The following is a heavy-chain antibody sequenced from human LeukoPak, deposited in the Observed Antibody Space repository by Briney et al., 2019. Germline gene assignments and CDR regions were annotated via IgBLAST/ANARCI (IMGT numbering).Heavy chain of an antibody. V-gene: IGHV4-59*08. CDR2: IYYSGST. CDR1: GGSLSSYY. Sequence: SETLSLTCTVSGGSLSSYYWSWIRQPPGKGLEWIGYIYYSGSTNYNPSLKSRVTISVDTSKNQFSLKLSSVTAADTAVYYCARHKGATVDYWGQGTLVTVSS. J-gene: IGHJ4*02. CDR3: ARHKGATVDY. D-gene: IGHD1-26*01.